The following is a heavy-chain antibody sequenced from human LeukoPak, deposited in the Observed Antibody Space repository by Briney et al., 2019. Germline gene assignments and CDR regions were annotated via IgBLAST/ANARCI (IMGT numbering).Heavy chain of an antibody. CDR2: IYYDGSNK. J-gene: IGHJ4*02. CDR3: ARDRTYFSDY. V-gene: IGHV3-33*01. CDR1: GYTFSSHG. Sequence: AGGSLRLSCAASGYTFSSHGMHWVRQAPGKGLEWVAVIYYDGSNKYYADSVKGRFTISRDNSKNTLYLQMDSLRAEDTAVYYCARDRTYFSDYWGQGTLVTVSS.